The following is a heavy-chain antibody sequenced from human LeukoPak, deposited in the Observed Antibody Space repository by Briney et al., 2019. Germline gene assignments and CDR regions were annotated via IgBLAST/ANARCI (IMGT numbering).Heavy chain of an antibody. D-gene: IGHD6-6*01. V-gene: IGHV1-2*02. Sequence: ASVKVSCKASGYTFTGYYIHWVRQAPGQGVEWMGWINPNSGGTNYAQNFQGRVTMTRDTSISTAYMELSRLRSDDTAVYYCAKADGSSSISYYHMDVWGKGTTVIVSS. CDR2: INPNSGGT. J-gene: IGHJ6*03. CDR3: AKADGSSSISYYHMDV. CDR1: GYTFTGYY.